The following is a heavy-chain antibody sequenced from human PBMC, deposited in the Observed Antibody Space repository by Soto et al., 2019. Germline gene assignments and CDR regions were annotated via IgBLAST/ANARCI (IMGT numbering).Heavy chain of an antibody. D-gene: IGHD3-22*01. CDR2: IYSGGTT. Sequence: EVQLVESGGGLVQPGGSLRLSCAASGFTVSSNYMSWVRQAPGKGLEWGSVIYSGGTTYYADSVKGRFTISRDNSKNTLYLQMNSLSAEDTAVYYCARNGDSSDYRGWFDPWGQGTLVTVSS. CDR1: GFTVSSNY. CDR3: ARNGDSSDYRGWFDP. V-gene: IGHV3-66*01. J-gene: IGHJ5*02.